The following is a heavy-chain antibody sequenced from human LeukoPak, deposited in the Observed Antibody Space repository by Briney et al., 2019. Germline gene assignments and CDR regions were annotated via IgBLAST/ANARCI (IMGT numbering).Heavy chain of an antibody. V-gene: IGHV1-24*01. Sequence: ASVKFSCKVCGYTLTELSMHWVRQAPGKGLEWMGRFDPEDGETIYAQKFQGRVTMTEDTSTNTAYMELSSLRSEDTAVYYCATQQLVRFVLRFQHWGQGTLVTVSS. D-gene: IGHD6-13*01. CDR2: FDPEDGET. J-gene: IGHJ1*01. CDR3: ATQQLVRFVLRFQH. CDR1: GYTLTELS.